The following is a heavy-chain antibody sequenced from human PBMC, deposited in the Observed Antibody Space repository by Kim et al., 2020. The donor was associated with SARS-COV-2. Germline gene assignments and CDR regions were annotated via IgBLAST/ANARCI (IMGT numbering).Heavy chain of an antibody. V-gene: IGHV3-74*01. CDR1: GFTISSYG. CDR2: INSDGRTI. J-gene: IGHJ3*01. CDR3: ASLPT. Sequence: GGSLRLSCAASGFTISSYGMHWVRQVPGKGLVWVARINSDGRTINYADSVKGRFTISRDNAKNTLYLQMNSLRDEDTAMYYCASLPTWGQGTMVTVSS.